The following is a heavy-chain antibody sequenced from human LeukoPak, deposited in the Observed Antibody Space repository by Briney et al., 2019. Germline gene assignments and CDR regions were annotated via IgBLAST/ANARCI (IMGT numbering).Heavy chain of an antibody. D-gene: IGHD5-18*01. Sequence: PSETLSLTCAVYSGSFSGYYWSWIRQPPGKGLEWIGEISHSGRTNYNPSLKSRVTISVDTSKNQFSLKLSSVTAADTAVYYCARGSLGLNSSLDWWGQGTLVTVSS. CDR3: ARGSLGLNSSLDW. J-gene: IGHJ4*02. CDR2: ISHSGRT. V-gene: IGHV4-34*01. CDR1: SGSFSGYY.